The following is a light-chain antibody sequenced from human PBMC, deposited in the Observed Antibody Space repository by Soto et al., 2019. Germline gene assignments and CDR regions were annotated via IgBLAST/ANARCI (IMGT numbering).Light chain of an antibody. Sequence: QSALPQPASVSGSPGQSITISCTGTSSDVGGYNYVSWYQQHPGKAPKLMIYEVSNRPSGVSNRFSGSKSGNTASLTISGLQAEDEADYYCSSYTSSSTRDVVFGGGTKLTVL. V-gene: IGLV2-14*01. CDR2: EVS. CDR3: SSYTSSSTRDVV. J-gene: IGLJ2*01. CDR1: SSDVGGYNY.